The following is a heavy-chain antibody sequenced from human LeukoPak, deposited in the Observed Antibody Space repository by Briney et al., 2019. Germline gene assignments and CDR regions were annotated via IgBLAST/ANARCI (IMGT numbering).Heavy chain of an antibody. J-gene: IGHJ6*03. CDR3: ARMSHYYYYMEV. V-gene: IGHV3-21*01. CDR2: ISSSGNYI. CDR1: GFTFSAYS. Sequence: GGSLRLSCAASGFTFSAYSMNWVRQAPGKGLEWVSSISSSGNYIYYADSVRGRFTISRDNAKTSLYLQMNSLRAEDTAVYFCARMSHYYYYMEVWGKGTTVTVSS.